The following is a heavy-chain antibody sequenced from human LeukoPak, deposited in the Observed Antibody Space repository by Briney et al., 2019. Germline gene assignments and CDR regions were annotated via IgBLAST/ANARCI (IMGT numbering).Heavy chain of an antibody. J-gene: IGHJ4*02. CDR1: GFTFNSYW. D-gene: IGHD6-19*01. Sequence: PGGSLRLSCAASGFTFNSYWMSWVRQVPGKGLEWVAHIKQDGSEKYYVDSVKGRFTISRDNAKNSVHLHMNSLRAEDTAVYYCASWGSIAVAGNYWGQGTLVTVSS. V-gene: IGHV3-7*01. CDR3: ASWGSIAVAGNY. CDR2: IKQDGSEK.